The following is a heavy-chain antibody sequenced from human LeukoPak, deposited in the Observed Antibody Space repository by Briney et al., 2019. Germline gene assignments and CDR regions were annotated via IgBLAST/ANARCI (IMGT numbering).Heavy chain of an antibody. CDR2: ITNRGRTI. V-gene: IGHV3-48*03. J-gene: IGHJ6*02. CDR3: ASNTAMVTLSSGYYYYNGMDI. CDR1: EVCFSSYE. D-gene: IGHD5-18*01. Sequence: GGSLRLSCAASEVCFSSYERNWVRQAPGKGLEWISYITNRGRTIKYADSVKGRIIISRDNDKTSLYLQMNSLRAEDAAIYYCASNTAMVTLSSGYYYYNGMDIWGQGTTVTVSS.